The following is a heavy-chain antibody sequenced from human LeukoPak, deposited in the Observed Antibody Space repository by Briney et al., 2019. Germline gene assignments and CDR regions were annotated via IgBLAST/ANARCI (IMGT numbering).Heavy chain of an antibody. CDR3: ASSFSSSWPVDY. Sequence: SETLSLTRTVSGGSISSYYWSWLRQPAGKGLEWIGRIYTSGSTNYNPSLKSRVTMSVDTSKNQFSLKLSSVTAADTAVYYCASSFSSSWPVDYWGQGTLVTVSS. CDR1: GGSISSYY. D-gene: IGHD6-13*01. V-gene: IGHV4-4*07. J-gene: IGHJ4*02. CDR2: IYTSGST.